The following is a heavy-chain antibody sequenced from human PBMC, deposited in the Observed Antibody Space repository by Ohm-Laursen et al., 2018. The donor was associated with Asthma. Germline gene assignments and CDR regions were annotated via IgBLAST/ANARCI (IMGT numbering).Heavy chain of an antibody. V-gene: IGHV3-48*01. CDR1: GFTFSSYS. CDR3: ARERAGTLGAQDY. J-gene: IGHJ4*02. D-gene: IGHD6-13*01. CDR2: ISSSSSTI. Sequence: SLRLSCAASGFTFSSYSMNWVRQAPGKGLEWVSYISSSSSTIYYADSVKGRFTISRDNSKNTLYLQMNSLRAEDTAVYYCARERAGTLGAQDYWGQGTLVTVSS.